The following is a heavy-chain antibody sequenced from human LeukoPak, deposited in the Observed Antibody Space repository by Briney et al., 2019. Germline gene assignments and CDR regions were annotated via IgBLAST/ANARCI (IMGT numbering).Heavy chain of an antibody. CDR2: IYYSGST. CDR1: GGSFSSYY. Sequence: NPSETLSLTCAVYGGSFSSYYWSWIRQPPGKGLEWIGYIYYSGSTNYNPSLKSRVTISVDTSKNQFSLKLSSVTAADTAVYYCARLNILTGYDPLYYYYYGMDVWGQATTVTAPS. D-gene: IGHD3-9*01. CDR3: ARLNILTGYDPLYYYYYGMDV. J-gene: IGHJ6*02. V-gene: IGHV4-59*08.